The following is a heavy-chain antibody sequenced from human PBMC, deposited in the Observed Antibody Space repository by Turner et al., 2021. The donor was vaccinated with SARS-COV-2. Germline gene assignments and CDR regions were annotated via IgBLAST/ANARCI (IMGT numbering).Heavy chain of an antibody. CDR2: IWFDGSNK. D-gene: IGHD3-22*01. J-gene: IGHJ4*02. CDR1: GFTFSSYG. V-gene: IGHV3-33*01. CDR3: ARDRAFGDSSGRDY. Sequence: QVQLVESGGGVVEPGRSLRLSCAASGFTFSSYGMHWVRPAPGKGLEWVAVIWFDGSNKYYADSVKGRFTISRDNSKNTLYLQMNSLRAEDTAVYYCARDRAFGDSSGRDYWGQGTLVTVSS.